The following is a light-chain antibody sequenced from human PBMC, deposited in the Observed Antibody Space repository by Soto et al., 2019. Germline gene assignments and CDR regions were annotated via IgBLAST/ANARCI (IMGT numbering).Light chain of an antibody. Sequence: DVVITQSPLSLPVTLGQPASISCRSSQSLVFSDGNTSLNWFQERPGQSPRRLIYKVSNRDSGVPARFSGSRFGTYFTRNISRVEAEDVGVYYCTHCTRWPYTSGQGTKLEIK. V-gene: IGKV2-30*01. J-gene: IGKJ2*01. CDR2: KVS. CDR3: THCTRWPYT. CDR1: QSLVFSDGNTS.